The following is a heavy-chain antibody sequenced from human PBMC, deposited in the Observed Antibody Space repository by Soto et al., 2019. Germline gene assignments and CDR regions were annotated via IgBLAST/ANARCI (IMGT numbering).Heavy chain of an antibody. CDR3: ARDFNWNDPTEPYGMDV. V-gene: IGHV4-59*01. Sequence: SETLSLTCTVSGGSISSYYWSWIRQPPGKGLEWIGYIYYSGSTNYNPSLKSRVTISVDTSKNQFSLKLSSVTAADTAVYYCARDFNWNDPTEPYGMDVWGQGTTVTVSS. CDR2: IYYSGST. J-gene: IGHJ6*02. CDR1: GGSISSYY. D-gene: IGHD1-1*01.